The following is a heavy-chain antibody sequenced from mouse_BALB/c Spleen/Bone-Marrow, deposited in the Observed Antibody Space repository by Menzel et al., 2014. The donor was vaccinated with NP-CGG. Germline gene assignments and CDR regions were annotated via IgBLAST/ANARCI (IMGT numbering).Heavy chain of an antibody. J-gene: IGHJ4*01. CDR2: ISNGGGST. V-gene: IGHV5-12*02. D-gene: IGHD3-3*01. CDR3: ARRGWFYAMDY. CDR1: GFTFSDYY. Sequence: EVKLVESGGGLVQPGGSLKLSCATSGFTFSDYYMYWVRQTPEKRLEWVAYISNGGGSTYYPDTVKGRFTISRGNAKNTLYLQMSRLKSEDTAMYYCARRGWFYAMDYWGQGTSVTVSS.